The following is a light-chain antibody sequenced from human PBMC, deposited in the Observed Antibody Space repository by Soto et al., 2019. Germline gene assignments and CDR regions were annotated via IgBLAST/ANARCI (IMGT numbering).Light chain of an antibody. Sequence: QSALTQPASLSGSPGQSITISCTGTSSDVGGYNYVSWFQQHPGKAPKLMIYDVSNRPSGVSNRFSGSKSGNTASLTISGLQAEDEDDYYCSSYTTSSTGVFGGGTKVTVL. V-gene: IGLV2-14*01. CDR3: SSYTTSSTGV. CDR2: DVS. CDR1: SSDVGGYNY. J-gene: IGLJ3*02.